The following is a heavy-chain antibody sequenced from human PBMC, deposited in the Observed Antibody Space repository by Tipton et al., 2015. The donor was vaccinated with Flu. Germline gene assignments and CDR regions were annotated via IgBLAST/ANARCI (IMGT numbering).Heavy chain of an antibody. D-gene: IGHD3-10*01. Sequence: SLRLSCAASGFTFSSYSMNWVRQAPGKGLEWVSSITSSSSYIYYADSVKGRFTISRDNAKNSLYLQMNSLRAEDTALYYCVKGARIYYNVGFDYWGKGTLVIVSA. CDR1: GFTFSSYS. V-gene: IGHV3-21*01. CDR3: VKGARIYYNVGFDY. J-gene: IGHJ4*02. CDR2: ITSSSSYI.